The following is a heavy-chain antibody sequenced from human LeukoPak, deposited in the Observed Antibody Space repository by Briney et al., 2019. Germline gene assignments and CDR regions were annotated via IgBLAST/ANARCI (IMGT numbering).Heavy chain of an antibody. CDR1: GYTFTGYY. CDR3: ARDYDILTGSYRGRYFDL. V-gene: IGHV1-2*02. CDR2: INPNSGGT. Sequence: ASVKVSCKASGYTFTGYYMHWVRQAPGQGLEWMGGINPNSGGTNYAQNFQGRVTMTRDTSISTAYMELSRLRSDDTAVYYCARDYDILTGSYRGRYFDLWGRGTLVTVSS. D-gene: IGHD3-9*01. J-gene: IGHJ2*01.